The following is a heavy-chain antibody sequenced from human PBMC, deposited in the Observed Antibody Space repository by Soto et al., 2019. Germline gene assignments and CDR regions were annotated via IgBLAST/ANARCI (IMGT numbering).Heavy chain of an antibody. D-gene: IGHD2-15*01. V-gene: IGHV1-18*01. CDR2: SSAYNGEN. Sequence: QVQLVQSGGEVKKPGASVKVSCKASGYTFADSGISWVRQAPGQGLEWLGWSSAYNGENEYAQKFQGRVTMPTDTSTSTAYMELRSLTSDDPAVYYCARVRVAAFVPFAFCGPGTLVTVSS. CDR1: GYTFADSG. J-gene: IGHJ4*02. CDR3: ARVRVAAFVPFAF.